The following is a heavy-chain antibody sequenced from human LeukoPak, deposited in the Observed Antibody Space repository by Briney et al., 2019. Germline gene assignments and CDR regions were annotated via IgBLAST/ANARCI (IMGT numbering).Heavy chain of an antibody. V-gene: IGHV3-48*01. CDR1: GFTFCDYN. D-gene: IGHD4-17*01. CDR2: ISSSSSTI. J-gene: IGHJ4*02. CDR3: ARTLVTSTEDYFDY. Sequence: GRSLRLSCAASGFTFCDYNMNWVCHAPRKGLGCLSYISSSSSTIYYADSVKGRFTISRDNAKNSLYVQMNSLRAEDTAVYYCARTLVTSTEDYFDYWGQGTLVTVSS.